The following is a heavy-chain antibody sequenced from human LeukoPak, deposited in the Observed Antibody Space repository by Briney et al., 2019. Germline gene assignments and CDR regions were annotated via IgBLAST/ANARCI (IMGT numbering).Heavy chain of an antibody. CDR3: ARAHRQLERLGRYYFDY. V-gene: IGHV1-2*02. CDR1: GYTFTGFY. Sequence: ASVKVSCKASGYTFTGFYMHWVRQAPGQGLERMGWINPNSGGTNYAQKFQGRVTMTRDTSISTAYMELSRLRSDDTAVYYCARAHRQLERLGRYYFDYWGQGTLVTVSS. J-gene: IGHJ4*02. D-gene: IGHD1-1*01. CDR2: INPNSGGT.